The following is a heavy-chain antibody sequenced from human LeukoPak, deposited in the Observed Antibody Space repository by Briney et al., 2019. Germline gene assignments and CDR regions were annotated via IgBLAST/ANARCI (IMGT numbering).Heavy chain of an antibody. CDR2: IKQDGSEK. J-gene: IGHJ6*02. CDR1: GFTFSSYW. V-gene: IGHV3-7*03. Sequence: GGSLRLSCAASGFTFSSYWMSWVRQAPGKGLEWVANIKQDGSEKYYVDCVKGRFTISRDNAKNSLYLQMNSLRAEDTAVYYCARDNYYDSSGYYYSFYYYYGMDVWGQGTTVTVSS. D-gene: IGHD3-22*01. CDR3: ARDNYYDSSGYYYSFYYYYGMDV.